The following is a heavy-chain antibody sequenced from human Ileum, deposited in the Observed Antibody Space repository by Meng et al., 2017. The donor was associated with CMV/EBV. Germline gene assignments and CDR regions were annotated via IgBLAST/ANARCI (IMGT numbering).Heavy chain of an antibody. CDR2: IYTNGNT. J-gene: IGHJ4*03. CDR3: ARDTSYGTGSWPDF. Sequence: SGITVSKNYMDGVRRAPGKGLEWVSVIYTNGNTNYADSVKGRFTISRDNSKNTLYLQMNSLRADDTAIYYCARDTSYGTGSWPDFWGQGTLVTVSS. CDR1: GITVSKNY. V-gene: IGHV3-53*01. D-gene: IGHD3-10*01.